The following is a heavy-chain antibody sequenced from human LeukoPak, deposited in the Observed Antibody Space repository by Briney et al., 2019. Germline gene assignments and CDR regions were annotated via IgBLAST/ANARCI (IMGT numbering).Heavy chain of an antibody. CDR1: GFTFSSYE. CDR3: ARGSSGWYTPLLFDY. D-gene: IGHD6-19*01. J-gene: IGHJ4*02. CDR2: ISSSGSTI. Sequence: GGSLRLSCAASGFTFSSYEMNWVRQAPGKGLEWVSYISSSGSTIYYADSVKGRFTISRDNAKNSLYLQVNSLRAEDTAVYYCARGSSGWYTPLLFDYWGQGTLVTVSS. V-gene: IGHV3-48*03.